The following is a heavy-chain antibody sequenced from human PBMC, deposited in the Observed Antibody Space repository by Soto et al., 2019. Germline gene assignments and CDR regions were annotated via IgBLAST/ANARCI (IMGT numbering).Heavy chain of an antibody. V-gene: IGHV3-30*03. J-gene: IGHJ5*02. CDR2: ISYDGSNK. CDR1: GFSFSRAD. CDR3: AILCLVKGRRSLSTLYP. Sequence: RLSCAASGFSFSRADMHCVLHSLGKKLEWVAVISYDGSNKYYADSVKSRFTISRDNSKNTLYLQMNSLRAEDTAVYYCAILCLVKGRRSLSTLYP. D-gene: IGHD2-21*01.